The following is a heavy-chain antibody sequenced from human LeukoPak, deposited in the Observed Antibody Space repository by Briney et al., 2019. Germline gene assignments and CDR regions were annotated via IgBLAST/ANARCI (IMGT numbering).Heavy chain of an antibody. Sequence: SETLSLTCTVSGGSISSYYWSWIRQPPGKGLEWIGYIYYSGSTNYNPSLKSRVTISVDTSKNQFSLKLSSVTAADTALYYCARGGISIFGVVIYMDVWGKGTTVTVSS. J-gene: IGHJ6*03. CDR1: GGSISSYY. CDR3: ARGGISIFGVVIYMDV. D-gene: IGHD3-3*01. CDR2: IYYSGST. V-gene: IGHV4-59*01.